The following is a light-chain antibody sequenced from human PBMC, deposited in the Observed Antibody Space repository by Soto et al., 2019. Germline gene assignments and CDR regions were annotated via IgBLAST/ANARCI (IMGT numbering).Light chain of an antibody. CDR3: QQYGTSPQT. J-gene: IGKJ1*01. CDR2: DTS. Sequence: EIVLTQSPGTLSLSPGERATLSCRASQSVTSNYLAWYQQKPGRAPGLLIYDTSTRASGVPDRFSGSGSGTEFTLTISRLEPEDFAVYYCQQYGTSPQTFSQETKVDFK. V-gene: IGKV3-20*01. CDR1: QSVTSNY.